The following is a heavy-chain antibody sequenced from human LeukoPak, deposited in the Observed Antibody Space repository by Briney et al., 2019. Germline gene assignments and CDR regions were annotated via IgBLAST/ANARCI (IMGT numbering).Heavy chain of an antibody. J-gene: IGHJ4*02. V-gene: IGHV3-74*01. CDR1: GFTFSSHW. CDR2: ISTDGSIR. CDR3: AKGPYTAMAATHFDY. D-gene: IGHD5-18*01. Sequence: GGSLRLSCAASGFTFSSHWMHWVRQVPGKGLVWVSRISTDGSIRTYADSVKGRFTISRDNAKNTLYLQMNSLRAEDTAVYYCAKGPYTAMAATHFDYWGQGTLVTVSS.